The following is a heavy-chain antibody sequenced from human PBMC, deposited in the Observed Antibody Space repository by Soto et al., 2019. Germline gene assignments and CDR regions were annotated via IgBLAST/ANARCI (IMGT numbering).Heavy chain of an antibody. CDR2: ISGSGDKT. D-gene: IGHD3-10*01. V-gene: IGHV3-23*01. CDR3: AKRNTMVRGGPAFDN. Sequence: EVQLLESGGGLAQTGGSLRLSCAASGFTFSSYAMNWVRQAPGKGLEWVSFISGSGDKTYYADSVKGRFTISRDNSKSTLSMQMNSLRAEDTAVYYCAKRNTMVRGGPAFDNWGQGTLFTVSS. J-gene: IGHJ4*02. CDR1: GFTFSSYA.